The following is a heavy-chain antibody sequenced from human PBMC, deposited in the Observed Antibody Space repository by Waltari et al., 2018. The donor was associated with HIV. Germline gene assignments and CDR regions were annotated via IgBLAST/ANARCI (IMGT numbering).Heavy chain of an antibody. CDR1: GGSFSGYY. CDR3: ARVHVAPERWFDP. Sequence: QVQLQQWGAGLLKPSETLSLSCDVYGGSFSGYYWRWIRQPPGKGLEWIGEINHSGSTNYNPSLKSRVTISVDTSKNQFSLKLSSVTAADTAVYYCARVHVAPERWFDPWGQGTLVTVSS. D-gene: IGHD5-12*01. CDR2: INHSGST. V-gene: IGHV4-34*01. J-gene: IGHJ5*02.